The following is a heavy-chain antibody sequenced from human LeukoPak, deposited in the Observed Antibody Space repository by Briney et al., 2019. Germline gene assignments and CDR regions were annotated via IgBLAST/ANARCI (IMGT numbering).Heavy chain of an antibody. CDR2: INTYGRIK. CDR3: SRDGGSSCDFDY. CDR1: GFSFRNYA. J-gene: IGHJ4*02. V-gene: IGHV3-64*02. D-gene: IGHD2-15*01. Sequence: WGALRLPCVASGFSFRNYAIQWVRQAPGKELEYVSVINTYGRIKYYADSVKGRFTIFRDNSKNTVYLQVGRLRGDALAVYYCSRDGGSSCDFDYWGQGALLTVSS.